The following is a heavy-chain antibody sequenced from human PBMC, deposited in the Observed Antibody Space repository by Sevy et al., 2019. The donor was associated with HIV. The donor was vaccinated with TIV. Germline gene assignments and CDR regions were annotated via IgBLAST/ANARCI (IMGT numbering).Heavy chain of an antibody. J-gene: IGHJ4*02. D-gene: IGHD5-12*01. Sequence: SETLSLTCTVSGGSISSGGYYWSWIRQHPGKGLEWIGYIYYSGSTYYNPSLKSRVTISVDTFKNQFSLKVSSVTAAATAVYYCARDSGRDGYNPIEYYFDYWGQGTLVTVSS. V-gene: IGHV4-31*03. CDR1: GGSISSGGYY. CDR3: ARDSGRDGYNPIEYYFDY. CDR2: IYYSGST.